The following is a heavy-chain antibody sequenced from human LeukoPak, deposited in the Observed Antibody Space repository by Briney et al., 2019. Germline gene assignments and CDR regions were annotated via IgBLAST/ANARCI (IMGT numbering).Heavy chain of an antibody. CDR3: ARDKGTSYLSSFDY. V-gene: IGHV1-69*06. D-gene: IGHD6-6*01. CDR2: IIPIFGTA. Sequence: SVKVSCKASGGTFSSYAISWVRQAPGQGLEWMGGIIPIFGTANYAQKFQGRVTITADKSTSTAYMELSSLRAADTAVYYCARDKGTSYLSSFDYWGQGTLVTVSS. CDR1: GGTFSSYA. J-gene: IGHJ4*02.